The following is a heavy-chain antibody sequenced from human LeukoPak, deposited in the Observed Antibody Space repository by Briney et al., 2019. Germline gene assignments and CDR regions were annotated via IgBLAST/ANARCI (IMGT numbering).Heavy chain of an antibody. Sequence: GASVKVSCKASGGTFSSYAISWVRQAPGQGLEWMGRIIPILGIANYAQKFQGRVTITADKSTSTAYMELSSLRSEDTAVYYCARGPDCSSTSCPGPFDYWGQGTLVTVSS. CDR1: GGTFSSYA. CDR3: ARGPDCSSTSCPGPFDY. V-gene: IGHV1-69*04. CDR2: IIPILGIA. J-gene: IGHJ4*02. D-gene: IGHD2-2*01.